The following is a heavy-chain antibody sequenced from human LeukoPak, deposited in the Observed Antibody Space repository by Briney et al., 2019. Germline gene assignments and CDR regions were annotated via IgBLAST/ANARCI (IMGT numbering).Heavy chain of an antibody. CDR2: IYYTGST. J-gene: IGHJ4*02. CDR3: AKEGYSS. CDR1: GGSISSYY. V-gene: IGHV4-59*12. Sequence: SETLSLTCTVSGGSISSYYWTWIRQPPGKGLEWIGYIYYTGSTNYRPSLKSRVTISVDTSRNQFSLKLSSVTAADTAVYYCAKEGYSSWGQGTLVTVSS. D-gene: IGHD6-13*01.